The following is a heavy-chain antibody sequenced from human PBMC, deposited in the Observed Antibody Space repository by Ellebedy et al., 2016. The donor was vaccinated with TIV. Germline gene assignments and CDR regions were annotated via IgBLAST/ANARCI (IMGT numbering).Heavy chain of an antibody. CDR3: ARDNHYDGSGQYHAFDN. Sequence: SLKISCAASGFTFSGYGMHSVRQAPGKGLEWVALIWYDGTNKYYADSVKGRFTISRDNAKNSLFLQMNSLRDEDTAVYYCARDNHYDGSGQYHAFDNWGQGTLVTVSS. V-gene: IGHV3-33*01. CDR1: GFTFSGYG. J-gene: IGHJ4*01. D-gene: IGHD3-22*01. CDR2: IWYDGTNK.